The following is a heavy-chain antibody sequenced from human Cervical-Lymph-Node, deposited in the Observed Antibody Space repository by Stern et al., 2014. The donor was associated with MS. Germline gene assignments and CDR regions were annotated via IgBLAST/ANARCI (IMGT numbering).Heavy chain of an antibody. CDR2: IYPGDSAT. CDR3: ARRPPRRSSNDPNFGLDV. CDR1: GYTFSKNW. D-gene: IGHD6-6*01. Sequence: VQLVQSGAEVKKPRDSLKVSCKGSGYTFSKNWIAWVRQIPGKGLEWMGIIYPGDSATSYSPSFPGPATMSADTSLPTPYLQWNSLKASDTAVYYGARRPPRRSSNDPNFGLDVWGQGTTVTVSS. V-gene: IGHV5-51*03. J-gene: IGHJ6*02.